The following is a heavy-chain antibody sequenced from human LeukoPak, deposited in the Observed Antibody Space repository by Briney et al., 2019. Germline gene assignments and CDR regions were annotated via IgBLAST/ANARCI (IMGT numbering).Heavy chain of an antibody. V-gene: IGHV1-2*06. J-gene: IGHJ3*02. Sequence: AAVKVSCMASGYTFTGYYMHWVRPAPGQGVEWMGRVNPNNGGTHYAQKLQGRVTMTRDTSFSTAYMELRRLRTDDTAVYYCARGVVEMATTVDAFDIWGQGTMVTVSS. CDR1: GYTFTGYY. CDR3: ARGVVEMATTVDAFDI. CDR2: VNPNNGGT. D-gene: IGHD5-24*01.